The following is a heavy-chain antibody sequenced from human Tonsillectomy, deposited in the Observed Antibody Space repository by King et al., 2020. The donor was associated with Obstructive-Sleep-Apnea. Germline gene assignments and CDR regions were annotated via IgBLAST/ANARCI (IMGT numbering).Heavy chain of an antibody. V-gene: IGHV4-4*02. CDR1: GGFISSSNW. J-gene: IGHJ3*02. D-gene: IGHD1-1*01. Sequence: QLQESGPGLVKPSGTLSLTCAVSGGFISSSNWWGWGRPPPGKGLEWIGEIYNSGVTNYNPSLKGRVTISVDKSTNPFSLKLSSVTAADTAVYYCARGPYNPGAFDIWGQGTMVTVSS. CDR2: IYNSGVT. CDR3: ARGPYNPGAFDI.